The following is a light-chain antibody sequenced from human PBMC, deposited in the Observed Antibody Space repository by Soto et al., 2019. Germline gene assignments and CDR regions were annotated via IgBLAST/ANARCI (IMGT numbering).Light chain of an antibody. CDR1: SSNIGAGYD. CDR2: GNS. V-gene: IGLV1-40*01. Sequence: QSVLTQPPSVSGAPGQRVTISCTGSSSNIGAGYDVHWYQQLPGTAPKLLIYGNSNRPSGVPDRFSGSKSGTSASLAITGLGAEDEDDYYCQSYDSSLSGWVFGGGTKLTVL. CDR3: QSYDSSLSGWV. J-gene: IGLJ3*02.